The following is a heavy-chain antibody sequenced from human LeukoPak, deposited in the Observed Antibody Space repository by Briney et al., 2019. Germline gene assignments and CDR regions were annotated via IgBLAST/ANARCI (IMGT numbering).Heavy chain of an antibody. V-gene: IGHV4-34*01. CDR1: GGSFSGYY. J-gene: IGHJ5*02. D-gene: IGHD2-2*01. CDR2: INHSGST. Sequence: SETLSLTCAVYGGSFSGYYWSWIRQPPGKGLEWIGEINHSGSTNYNPSLKSRVTISVDTSKNQFSLKPSSVTAADTAVYYCARESSSTTTWGQGTLVTVSS. CDR3: ARESSSTTT.